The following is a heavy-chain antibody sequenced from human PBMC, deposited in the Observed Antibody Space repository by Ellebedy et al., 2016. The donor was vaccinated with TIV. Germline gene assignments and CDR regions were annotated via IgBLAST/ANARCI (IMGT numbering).Heavy chain of an antibody. CDR3: AKTDCTNGVCYLYYYGMDV. CDR2: ISYDGSNK. D-gene: IGHD2-8*01. CDR1: GFTFSSYT. V-gene: IGHV3-30-3*01. Sequence: GESLKISCAASGFTFSSYTMHWVRQAPGKGLEWVAFISYDGSNKYYADSVKGRFTISRDNSKNTLYLQMNSLRAKETAVYYCAKTDCTNGVCYLYYYGMDVWGQGTTVTVSS. J-gene: IGHJ6*02.